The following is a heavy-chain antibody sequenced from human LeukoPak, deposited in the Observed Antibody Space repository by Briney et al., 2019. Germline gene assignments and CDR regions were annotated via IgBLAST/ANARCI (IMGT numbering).Heavy chain of an antibody. CDR1: GYTLTELS. Sequence: ASVKVSCKVSGYTLTELSMHWVRQAPGKGLEWMGGFDPEDGETIYAQKFQGRVTMTEDTSTDTAYMELSSLRSEDTAVYYCATVGGYCSGGSCQPDYNWFDPWGQGTLVTVSS. D-gene: IGHD2-15*01. CDR2: FDPEDGET. J-gene: IGHJ5*02. CDR3: ATVGGYCSGGSCQPDYNWFDP. V-gene: IGHV1-24*01.